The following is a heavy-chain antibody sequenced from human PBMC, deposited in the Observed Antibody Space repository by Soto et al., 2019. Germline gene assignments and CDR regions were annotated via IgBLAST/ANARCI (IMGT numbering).Heavy chain of an antibody. J-gene: IGHJ4*02. D-gene: IGHD3-16*01. V-gene: IGHV4-4*02. CDR2: IYHSGST. CDR1: GGSVTNDNW. Sequence: QVQLQESGPGLVKPSGTLSLTCAVSGGSVTNDNWWSWVRQPPGKGLEWIGEIYHSGSTNYNPSLKSRVTISIDNSNNQFSLTLNSVTAADTAVYYGASGGGGGNYWGQGTLVTVSS. CDR3: ASGGGGGNY.